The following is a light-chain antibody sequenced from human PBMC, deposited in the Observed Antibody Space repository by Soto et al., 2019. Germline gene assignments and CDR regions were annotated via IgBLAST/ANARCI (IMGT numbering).Light chain of an antibody. CDR3: CSYAGSGTYVV. V-gene: IGLV2-23*01. Sequence: QSVLTQPASVSGSPGQSITISCTGTSSDVGSYNLVSWYQHHPGKAPKLMIYEGNKRPSGVSNRFSGSKSGNTASLTISGLQAEDEADYYCCSYAGSGTYVVFGGGTKLTVL. J-gene: IGLJ2*01. CDR1: SSDVGSYNL. CDR2: EGN.